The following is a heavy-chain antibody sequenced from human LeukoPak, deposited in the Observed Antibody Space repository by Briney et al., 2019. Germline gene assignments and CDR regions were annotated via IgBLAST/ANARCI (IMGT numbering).Heavy chain of an antibody. CDR2: IYYSGST. V-gene: IGHV4-39*01. J-gene: IGHJ3*01. CDR3: AKAGVRYFDSSGLYAFDF. Sequence: PSETLSLTCAVSGGSISSTSYYWAWIRQPPGKGLEWIGTIYYSGSTYHNPSLKSRVTMSVDTSRNQFSLKLSSVDAADTAVYYCAKAGVRYFDSSGLYAFDFWGQGTSVTVSS. D-gene: IGHD3-22*01. CDR1: GGSISSTSYY.